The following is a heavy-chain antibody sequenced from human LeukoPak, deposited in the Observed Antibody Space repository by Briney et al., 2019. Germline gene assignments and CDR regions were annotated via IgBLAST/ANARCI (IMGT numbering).Heavy chain of an antibody. V-gene: IGHV3-7*01. Sequence: PGGSLRLSCAASGFTFSSYWMSWVRQAPGKGLEWVANIKQDGSEKYYVDSVKGRFTISRDNSKNTLYLQMNSLRAEDTAVYYCAKELGYSPYYMDVWGKGTTVTVSS. CDR2: IKQDGSEK. CDR3: AKELGYSPYYMDV. D-gene: IGHD5-18*01. J-gene: IGHJ6*03. CDR1: GFTFSSYW.